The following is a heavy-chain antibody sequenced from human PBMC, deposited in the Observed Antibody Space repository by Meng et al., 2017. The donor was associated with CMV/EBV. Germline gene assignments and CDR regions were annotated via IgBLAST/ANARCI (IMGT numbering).Heavy chain of an antibody. V-gene: IGHV1-2*02. Sequence: SGYTFTGYDMHWVRQAPGQGLEWMGWINTNSGGTNDEQKFQGRITMTRDTSISTAYMEMSRLRSDDTAVYYCARSFCGGDCYATFDYWGQGTLVTVSS. CDR3: ARSFCGGDCYATFDY. D-gene: IGHD2-21*01. J-gene: IGHJ4*02. CDR2: INTNSGGT. CDR1: GYTFTGYD.